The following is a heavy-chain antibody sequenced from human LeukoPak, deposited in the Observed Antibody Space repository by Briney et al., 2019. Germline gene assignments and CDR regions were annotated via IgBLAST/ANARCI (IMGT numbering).Heavy chain of an antibody. D-gene: IGHD6-6*01. CDR1: GXSINSYY. V-gene: IGHV4-59*01. CDR3: GRGAALNIAARRVLDY. CDR2: IFYSGTA. Sequence: PSETLSLTWTVSGXSINSYYGHWIRQPPGKGLESVGYIFYSGTATYNPSLESRVTMSVDMSQNQFSLRLASVTAADTAVYYCGRGAALNIAARRVLDYWGQGSLVTVSS. J-gene: IGHJ4*02.